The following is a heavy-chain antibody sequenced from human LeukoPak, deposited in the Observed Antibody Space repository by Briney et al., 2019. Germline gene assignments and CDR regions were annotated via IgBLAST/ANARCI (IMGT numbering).Heavy chain of an antibody. CDR1: GGSISSGGYY. CDR3: ARDPFNYYDSSGFST. D-gene: IGHD3-22*01. CDR2: IYHSGST. V-gene: IGHV4-30-2*01. J-gene: IGHJ4*02. Sequence: PSETLSLTCTVSGGSISSGGYYWSWIRQPPGKGLEWIGYIYHSGSTYYNPSLKSRVTISVDRSKNQFSLKLSSVTAADTAVYYCARDPFNYYDSSGFSTWGQGTLVTVSS.